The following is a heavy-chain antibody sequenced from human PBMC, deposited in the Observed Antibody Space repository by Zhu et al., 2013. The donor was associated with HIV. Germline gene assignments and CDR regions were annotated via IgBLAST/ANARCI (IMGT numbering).Heavy chain of an antibody. CDR3: ARGRWDSNGYYSY. D-gene: IGHD3-22*01. J-gene: IGHJ4*02. CDR1: GGTFRNYG. V-gene: IGHV1-8*03. CDR2: MNPNTGNT. Sequence: QVQLVQSGAEVKKPGSSVKVSCKASGGTFRNYGVNWVRQAPGQGLEWMGWMNPNTGNTGYAQKFQGRVTLTRNTSISTAYMELSSLRSEDTAVYYCARGRWDSNGYYSYWGQGTLVTVSS.